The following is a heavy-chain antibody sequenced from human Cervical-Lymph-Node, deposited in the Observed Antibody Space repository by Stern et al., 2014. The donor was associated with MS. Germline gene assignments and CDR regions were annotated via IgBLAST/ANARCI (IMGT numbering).Heavy chain of an antibody. CDR1: GFTFTSCY. J-gene: IGHJ4*02. Sequence: QVQLVQSGAEVRRPGASVKVACKASGFTFTSCYMHWGRQAPGQGLEWMGWIHANSGGPNSAQKFQGRVTMTRDTSISTVNMDLTGLTSDDTAIYYCARDMSTVTTPYFDYWGQGTLVTVPS. V-gene: IGHV1-2*02. CDR3: ARDMSTVTTPYFDY. CDR2: IHANSGGP. D-gene: IGHD4-17*01.